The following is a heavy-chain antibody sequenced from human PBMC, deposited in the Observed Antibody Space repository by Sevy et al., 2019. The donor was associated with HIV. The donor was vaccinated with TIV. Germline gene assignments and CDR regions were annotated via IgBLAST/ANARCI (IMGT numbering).Heavy chain of an antibody. CDR2: VYPNSGGT. D-gene: IGHD1-7*01. Sequence: ASVKVSCKASGYTFTGDYLHWVRQAPGQGLEWMGRVYPNSGGTNYAQKFQDRVTMTGDTSIRTAYMELNRLRSDDTAVYYCARDAGGGTTNSGMDVWGQGTTVTVSS. V-gene: IGHV1-2*06. CDR3: ARDAGGGTTNSGMDV. J-gene: IGHJ6*02. CDR1: GYTFTGDY.